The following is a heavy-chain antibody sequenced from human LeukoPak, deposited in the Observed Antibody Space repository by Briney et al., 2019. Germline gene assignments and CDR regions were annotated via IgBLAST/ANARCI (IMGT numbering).Heavy chain of an antibody. J-gene: IGHJ4*02. CDR1: GYTFTSYG. Sequence: ASVKVSCKASGYTFTSYGISWVRQAPGQGLEWMGWISAYNGNTNYAQKLQGRVTMTTDTSTSTAYMELRSLRSDDTAVYYCARDRDYYGSGSSLADYWGQGTLVTVSS. CDR2: ISAYNGNT. V-gene: IGHV1-18*01. D-gene: IGHD3-10*01. CDR3: ARDRDYYGSGSSLADY.